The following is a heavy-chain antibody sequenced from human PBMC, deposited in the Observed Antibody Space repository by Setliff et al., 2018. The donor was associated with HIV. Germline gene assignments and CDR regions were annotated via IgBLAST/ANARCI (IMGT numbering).Heavy chain of an antibody. V-gene: IGHV4-39*02. CDR2: IYYSGST. Sequence: SETLSLTCTVSGGSISSSSYYWGWIRQPPGKGLEWIGSIYYSGSTYYNPSLKSRVTISVDTSKNQFSLKLSSVTAADTAVYYCAREGRGDPAVATTRIDYWGQGKLVTVSS. J-gene: IGHJ4*02. CDR1: GGSISSSSYY. CDR3: AREGRGDPAVATTRIDY. D-gene: IGHD1-1*01.